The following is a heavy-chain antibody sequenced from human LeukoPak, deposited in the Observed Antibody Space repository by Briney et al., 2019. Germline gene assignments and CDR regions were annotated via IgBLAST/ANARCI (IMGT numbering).Heavy chain of an antibody. CDR2: INPNTGDT. Sequence: ASVKVSCKASGYTFTGYYIHWVRQAPGQGPKWMGWINPNTGDTNYAQKLQGRITMTRDTAINTAYMDLSTLRSDDTAVYYCARPTRYNWIYDAFDIWGQGTMVTVSS. J-gene: IGHJ3*02. V-gene: IGHV1-2*02. CDR1: GYTFTGYY. D-gene: IGHD1-7*01. CDR3: ARPTRYNWIYDAFDI.